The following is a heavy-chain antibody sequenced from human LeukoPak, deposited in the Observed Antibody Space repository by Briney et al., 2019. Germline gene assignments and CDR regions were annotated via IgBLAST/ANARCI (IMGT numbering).Heavy chain of an antibody. CDR2: IYPGDSDT. D-gene: IGHD3-16*01. V-gene: IGHV5-51*01. J-gene: IGHJ4*02. Sequence: LGESLKISCEGSGGSFTSYWIGWVRQMPGKGLEWMGIIYPGDSDTRYSPSFQGQVTISADKSISTAYLQWSSLKASDTAMYYCARHGIMITFGGAIDYWGQGTLVTVSS. CDR1: GGSFTSYW. CDR3: ARHGIMITFGGAIDY.